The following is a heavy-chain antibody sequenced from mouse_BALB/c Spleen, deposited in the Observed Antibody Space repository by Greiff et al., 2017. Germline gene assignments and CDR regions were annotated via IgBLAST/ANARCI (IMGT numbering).Heavy chain of an antibody. V-gene: IGHV2-9*02. Sequence: VKLVESGPGLVAPSQSLSITCTVSGFSLTSYGVHWVRQPPGKGLEWLGVIWAGGSTNYNSALMSRLSISKDNSKSQVFLKMNSLQTDDTAMYYCARDNGNSMDYWGQGTSVTVSS. CDR2: IWAGGST. D-gene: IGHD2-1*01. J-gene: IGHJ4*01. CDR1: GFSLTSYG. CDR3: ARDNGNSMDY.